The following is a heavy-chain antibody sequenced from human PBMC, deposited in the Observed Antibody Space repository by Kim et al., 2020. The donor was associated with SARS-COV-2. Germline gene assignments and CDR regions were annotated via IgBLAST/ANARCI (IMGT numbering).Heavy chain of an antibody. J-gene: IGHJ6*02. Sequence: GGSLRLSCAASGFTFSSYSMNWVRQAPGKGLEWVSSISSSSSYIYYADSVKGRFTISRDNAKNSLYLQMNSLRAEDTAVYYCARVEELERRRYYYYGMDVWGQGTTVTVSS. CDR1: GFTFSSYS. V-gene: IGHV3-21*01. CDR2: ISSSSSYI. D-gene: IGHD1-1*01. CDR3: ARVEELERRRYYYYGMDV.